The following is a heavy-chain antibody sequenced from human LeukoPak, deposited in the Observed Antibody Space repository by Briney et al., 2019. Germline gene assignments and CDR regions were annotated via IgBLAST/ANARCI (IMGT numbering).Heavy chain of an antibody. V-gene: IGHV4-34*01. CDR2: INHSGST. J-gene: IGHJ4*02. CDR1: GGSFSGYY. Sequence: NPSETLSLTCAVYGGSFSGYYWSWIRQPPGKGLEWIGEINHSGSTNYNPSLKSRVTISVDTSKNQFSLKLSSVTAADTAVYYCARGSDFWSRHLDYWGQGTLVTVSS. D-gene: IGHD3-3*01. CDR3: ARGSDFWSRHLDY.